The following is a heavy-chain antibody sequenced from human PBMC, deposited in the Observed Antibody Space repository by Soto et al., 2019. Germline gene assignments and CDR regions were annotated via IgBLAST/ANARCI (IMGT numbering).Heavy chain of an antibody. D-gene: IGHD4-17*01. Sequence: SETLSLTCTVSGGSISSGDYYWSWIRQPPGKGLEWIGYIYYSGSTYYNPSLKSRVTISVETSKNQFSLKLSSVTAADTAVYYCARDLAGSDGDYTGESRTLNYYYGMDVWGQGTTVTVSS. CDR1: GGSISSGDYY. J-gene: IGHJ6*02. V-gene: IGHV4-30-4*01. CDR3: ARDLAGSDGDYTGESRTLNYYYGMDV. CDR2: IYYSGST.